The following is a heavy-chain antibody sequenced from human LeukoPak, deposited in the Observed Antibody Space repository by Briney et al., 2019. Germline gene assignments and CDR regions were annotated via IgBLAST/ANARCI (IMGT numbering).Heavy chain of an antibody. D-gene: IGHD5-24*01. CDR1: GGSISSSSYY. V-gene: IGHV4-39*07. J-gene: IGHJ4*02. CDR2: IYYSGST. Sequence: PSETLSLTCTVSGGSISSSSYYWGWIRQPPGKGLEWIGSIYYSGSTYYNPSLKSRVTISVDTSNNQFSLKLSSVTAADTAVYYCARVFVEMATIALLFDYWGQGTLVTVSS. CDR3: ARVFVEMATIALLFDY.